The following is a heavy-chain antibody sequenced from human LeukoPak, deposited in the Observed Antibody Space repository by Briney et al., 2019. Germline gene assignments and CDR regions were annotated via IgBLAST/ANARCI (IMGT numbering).Heavy chain of an antibody. CDR2: TWYDGSNK. V-gene: IGHV3-33*06. CDR3: AKDWQQLSAFDI. CDR1: GFTFSSYG. Sequence: GGSLRLSCAASGFTFSSYGMHWVRQAPGKGLEWVAVTWYDGSNKYYADSVKGRFTISRDNSKNTLYLQMNSLRAEDTAVYYCAKDWQQLSAFDIWGQGTMVTVSS. D-gene: IGHD6-13*01. J-gene: IGHJ3*02.